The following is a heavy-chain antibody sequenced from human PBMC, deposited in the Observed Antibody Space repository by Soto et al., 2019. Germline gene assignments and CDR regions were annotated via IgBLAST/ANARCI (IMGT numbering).Heavy chain of an antibody. Sequence: SDTLSLTCTVSGGSISIYYWSWIRQPPGKGLEWIGYIYYSGSTNYNPSLKSRVTISVDTSKNQFSLKLSSVTAADTAVYYCARANYGSGAGYFDYWGQGTLVTVSS. CDR1: GGSISIYY. J-gene: IGHJ4*02. D-gene: IGHD3-10*01. V-gene: IGHV4-59*01. CDR3: ARANYGSGAGYFDY. CDR2: IYYSGST.